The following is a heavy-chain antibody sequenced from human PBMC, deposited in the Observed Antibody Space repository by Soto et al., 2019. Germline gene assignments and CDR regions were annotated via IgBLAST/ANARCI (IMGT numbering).Heavy chain of an antibody. D-gene: IGHD3-10*01. CDR2: IYHSGST. CDR3: ARADFVITLGVRGMDV. CDR1: GGSVSSSNW. J-gene: IGHJ6*02. V-gene: IGHV4-4*02. Sequence: PSETLSLTCAVSGGSVSSSNWWNWVRQPPGKGLEWIGEIYHSGSTSYNPSLKSRVTISMDKSNNHFPLRLRSVTAADTAVYFCARADFVITLGVRGMDVWGQGTTVTVSS.